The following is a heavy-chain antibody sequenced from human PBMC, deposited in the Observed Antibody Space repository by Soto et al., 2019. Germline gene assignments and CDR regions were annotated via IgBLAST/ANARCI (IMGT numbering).Heavy chain of an antibody. Sequence: SETLSLTCTVSGGSTGSGDYYWGGIRQPPGKGLEWIGYIYYSGSTYYNPSLKSRVTISVDTSKNQFSLKLSSVTAADTAVYYCARVPKQQLVAGYYYYYGMDVWGQGTLVTVSS. CDR2: IYYSGST. CDR1: GGSTGSGDYY. D-gene: IGHD6-13*01. CDR3: ARVPKQQLVAGYYYYYGMDV. J-gene: IGHJ6*02. V-gene: IGHV4-30-4*01.